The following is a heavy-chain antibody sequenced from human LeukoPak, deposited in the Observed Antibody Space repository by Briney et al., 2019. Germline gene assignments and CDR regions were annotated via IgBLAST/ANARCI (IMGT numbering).Heavy chain of an antibody. CDR1: GFTFSSYA. J-gene: IGHJ3*02. V-gene: IGHV3-23*01. CDR3: ARDWPSEWQHLPDYDAVDI. CDR2: ISGSGGNT. D-gene: IGHD6-13*01. Sequence: GGSLRLSCAAPGFTFSSYAMSWVRQPPGKGLNWVSSISGSGGNTFYADSVKGRFTISRDNSKNTLYLQMNSLGAEDTAVYYCARDWPSEWQHLPDYDAVDIWGQGTMVTVSS.